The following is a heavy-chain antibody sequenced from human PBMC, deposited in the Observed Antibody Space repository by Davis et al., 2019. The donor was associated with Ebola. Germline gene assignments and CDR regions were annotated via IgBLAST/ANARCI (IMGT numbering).Heavy chain of an antibody. Sequence: GESPKAPRPSPGFTFRNYPMSRVRQAPGPGLEWVPYISDWSAYMSYADSVRGRFTISRDNAKNSRYLQMNSLRAEDTAVYYCARDIVDTAICEMDVWGQGTTVSVS. V-gene: IGHV3-21*01. CDR1: GFTFRNYP. CDR3: ARDIVDTAICEMDV. D-gene: IGHD5-18*01. J-gene: IGHJ6*02. CDR2: ISDWSAYM.